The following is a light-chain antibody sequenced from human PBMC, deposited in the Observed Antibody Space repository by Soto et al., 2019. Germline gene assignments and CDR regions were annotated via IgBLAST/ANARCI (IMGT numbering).Light chain of an antibody. CDR3: QQYGGSPRT. CDR2: GAS. J-gene: IGKJ1*01. Sequence: EIVLTQSPGTLSLSPGEGATLSRRASQSISSNFLAWYQQKRGQAPRLLIHGASNRATGIPDRFSGSGSGTDFTLTITRLEPEDFAVYDCQQYGGSPRTFCQGTKV. V-gene: IGKV3-20*01. CDR1: QSISSNF.